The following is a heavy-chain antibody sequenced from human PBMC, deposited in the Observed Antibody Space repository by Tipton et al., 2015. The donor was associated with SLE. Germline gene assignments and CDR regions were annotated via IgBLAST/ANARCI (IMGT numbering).Heavy chain of an antibody. J-gene: IGHJ4*02. V-gene: IGHV1-2*02. CDR2: INPNSGGT. CDR3: ARAGEVVVPADRGTNDY. CDR1: GYTFTGYY. Sequence: QLVQSGAEVKKPGASVKVSCKASGYTFTGYYMHWVRQAPGQGLEWMGWINPNSGGTNYAQKFQGRVTMTRDTSISTAYMELSRLRPDDTAAYYCARAGEVVVPADRGTNDYWGQGTLVTVSS. D-gene: IGHD2-2*01.